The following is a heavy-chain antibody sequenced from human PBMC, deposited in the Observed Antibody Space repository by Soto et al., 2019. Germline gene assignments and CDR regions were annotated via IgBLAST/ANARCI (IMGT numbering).Heavy chain of an antibody. CDR2: IKSKTDGGST. CDR1: GFTFSNAW. Sequence: EVQLVESGGGLVKPGGSLRLSCTASGFTFSNAWLSWVRQAPGKGLEWVGRIKSKTDGGSTDYAAPVKGRFTISRDDRENMLYLQMNSLKAGDTAVYYCATGLGQQEVALDYWGQGTLLTVSS. CDR3: ATGLGQQEVALDY. V-gene: IGHV3-15*01. D-gene: IGHD6-13*01. J-gene: IGHJ4*02.